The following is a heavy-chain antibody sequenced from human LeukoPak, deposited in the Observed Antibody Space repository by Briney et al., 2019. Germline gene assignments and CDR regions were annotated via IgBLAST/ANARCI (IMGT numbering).Heavy chain of an antibody. V-gene: IGHV5-10-1*01. D-gene: IGHD6-13*01. J-gene: IGHJ4*02. CDR3: ARRDRYSWYSFDY. CDR1: GYSFTSYW. Sequence: GESLKISCKGSGYSFTSYWITWVRQMPGKGLEWMGRIDPSDSYTNYSPSFQGHVTISVDKSVSTAYLQWSSLKASDTAMYYCARRDRYSWYSFDYWGQGTLVTVSS. CDR2: IDPSDSYT.